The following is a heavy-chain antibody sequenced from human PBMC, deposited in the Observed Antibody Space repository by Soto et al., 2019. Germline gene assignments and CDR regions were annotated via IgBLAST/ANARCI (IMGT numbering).Heavy chain of an antibody. CDR2: ISAYNGNT. D-gene: IGHD3-22*01. CDR1: GYTFTSYA. V-gene: IGHV1-18*01. Sequence: GASVKVSCKASGYTFTSYAISWVRQAPGQGLEWMRWISAYNGNTDYAQTLQGRVTMTTDTSTSTAYMELRSLRSDDTAVYYCARVFGSSGYYRGVNYWGQGTLVTVSS. J-gene: IGHJ4*02. CDR3: ARVFGSSGYYRGVNY.